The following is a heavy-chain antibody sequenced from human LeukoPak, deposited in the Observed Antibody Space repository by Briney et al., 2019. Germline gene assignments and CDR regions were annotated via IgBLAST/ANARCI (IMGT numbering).Heavy chain of an antibody. V-gene: IGHV5-51*01. CDR3: ARPTRSGYYHEGYFDY. Sequence: GESLKISCKGSGYSFTNYWIGWVRQMPGKGLEWMGIIYPGDSDTRYSPSFQGQVTISADKSISTAYLQWSSLKASDTAMYYCARPTRSGYYHEGYFDYWGQGTLVTVSS. D-gene: IGHD3-22*01. J-gene: IGHJ4*02. CDR1: GYSFTNYW. CDR2: IYPGDSDT.